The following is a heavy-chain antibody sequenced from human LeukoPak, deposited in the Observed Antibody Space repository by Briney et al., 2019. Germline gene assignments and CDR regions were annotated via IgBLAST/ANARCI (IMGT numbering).Heavy chain of an antibody. J-gene: IGHJ4*02. Sequence: GGSLRLSCAASGFTFSSYGMHWVRQAPGKGLEWVAVISYDGSNKYYADSVKGRFTISRDNSKNTLYLQMNSLRAEDTAVYYCAKDRTGQKRWLQSYFDYWGQGTLVTVSS. D-gene: IGHD5-24*01. CDR3: AKDRTGQKRWLQSYFDY. CDR1: GFTFSSYG. V-gene: IGHV3-30*18. CDR2: ISYDGSNK.